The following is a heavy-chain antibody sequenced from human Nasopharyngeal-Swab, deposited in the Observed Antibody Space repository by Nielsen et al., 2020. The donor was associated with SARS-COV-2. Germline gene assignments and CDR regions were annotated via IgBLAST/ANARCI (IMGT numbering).Heavy chain of an antibody. V-gene: IGHV2-5*02. CDR3: AHSLHYYGSGSLFSNYYYYYMDV. J-gene: IGHJ6*03. D-gene: IGHD3-10*01. Sequence: WIRQPPGKALEWLALIYWDDDKRYSPSLKSRLTITKDTSKNQVVLTMTNVDPVDTATYYCAHSLHYYGSGSLFSNYYYYYMDVWGEGTTVTVSS. CDR2: IYWDDDK.